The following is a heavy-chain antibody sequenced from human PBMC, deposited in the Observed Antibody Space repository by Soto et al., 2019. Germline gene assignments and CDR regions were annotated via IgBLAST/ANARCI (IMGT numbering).Heavy chain of an antibody. D-gene: IGHD3-22*01. CDR1: GGSISSYY. J-gene: IGHJ3*02. Sequence: QVQLQESGRGLVKPSETLSLICTVSGGSISSYYWSWIRQPPGKGLEWIGYIYYSGSTNYNPSLKSRVTISVDTSKNQFSLKLSSVTAADTAVYYCARGLISGYYLYDAFDIWGQGTMVTVSS. V-gene: IGHV4-59*01. CDR2: IYYSGST. CDR3: ARGLISGYYLYDAFDI.